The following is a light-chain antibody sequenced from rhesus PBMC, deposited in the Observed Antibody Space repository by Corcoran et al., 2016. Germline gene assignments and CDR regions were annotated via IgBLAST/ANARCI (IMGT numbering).Light chain of an antibody. Sequence: DIVLTQSPASLAVSPGQRATIPCRASESVSFFGLNLIHLYPQKPGQPPKLLIYQESNKDPGVPARFSGSGSGTDFTLTINPVEADEAADYDCLQSKNSPWTFGQGTKVEIK. CDR3: LQSKNSPWT. CDR1: ESVSFFGLNL. V-gene: IGKV7-13*01. CDR2: QES. J-gene: IGKJ1*01.